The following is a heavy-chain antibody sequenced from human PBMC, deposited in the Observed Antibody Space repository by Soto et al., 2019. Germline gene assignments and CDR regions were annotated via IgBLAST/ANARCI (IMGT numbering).Heavy chain of an antibody. J-gene: IGHJ3*02. CDR2: IYYSGST. CDR3: ARLLEYYDSSDPRGAFDI. V-gene: IGHV4-30-4*01. Sequence: QVQLQESGPGLVKPSQTLSLTCTVSGGSISSGDYYWSWIRQPPGKGLEWIGYIYYSGSTYYNPFLKSRVTISVDTSKNQFSLKLSSVTAADTAVYYCARLLEYYDSSDPRGAFDIWGQGTMVTVSS. D-gene: IGHD3-22*01. CDR1: GGSISSGDYY.